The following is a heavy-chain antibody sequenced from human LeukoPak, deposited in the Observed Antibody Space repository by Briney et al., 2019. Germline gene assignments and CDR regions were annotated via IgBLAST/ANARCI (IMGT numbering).Heavy chain of an antibody. CDR3: ARSMRGIAARPSFDY. Sequence: PGGSLRLSCAASGFTFSSYGMHWVRQAPGKGLEWVAVISYDGSNKYYADSVKGRFTISRDNAKNSLYLQMNSLRAEDTAVYYCARSMRGIAARPSFDYWGQGTLVTVSS. V-gene: IGHV3-30*03. D-gene: IGHD6-6*01. J-gene: IGHJ4*02. CDR2: ISYDGSNK. CDR1: GFTFSSYG.